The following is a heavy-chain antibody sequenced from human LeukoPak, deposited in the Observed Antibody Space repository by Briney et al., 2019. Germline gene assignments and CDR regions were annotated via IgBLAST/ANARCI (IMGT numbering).Heavy chain of an antibody. Sequence: SETLSLTCAVYGGSFSGYYCSWIRQPPGKGLEWLGEINHSGSTNYNPSLKSRVTISVDTSKNQFSLKPSSVTAADTAVYYCARATNYDFWSGYFSRFDYWGQGTLVTVSS. J-gene: IGHJ4*02. V-gene: IGHV4-34*01. CDR2: INHSGST. D-gene: IGHD3-3*01. CDR1: GGSFSGYY. CDR3: ARATNYDFWSGYFSRFDY.